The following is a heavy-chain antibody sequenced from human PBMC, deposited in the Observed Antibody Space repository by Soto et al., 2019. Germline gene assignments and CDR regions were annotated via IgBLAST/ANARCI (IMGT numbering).Heavy chain of an antibody. Sequence: SQTLSLTCVISGDSVSSNSAAWNWIRQSPSRGLEWLGRTYYRSKWYNDYAVSVKSRITINPDTSKDQFSLQLNSVTPEDTAVYYCARGGIAVAGTRGAFDIWGQGTMVTVSS. J-gene: IGHJ3*02. CDR3: ARGGIAVAGTRGAFDI. D-gene: IGHD6-19*01. V-gene: IGHV6-1*01. CDR1: GDSVSSNSAA. CDR2: TYYRSKWYN.